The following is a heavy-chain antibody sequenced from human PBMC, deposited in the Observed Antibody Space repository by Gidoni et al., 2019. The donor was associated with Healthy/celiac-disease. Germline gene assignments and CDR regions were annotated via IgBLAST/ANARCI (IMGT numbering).Heavy chain of an antibody. D-gene: IGHD6-13*01. CDR3: ARGRDSSSWYGLGYYFDY. CDR2: IGTAGDP. V-gene: IGHV3-13*05. J-gene: IGHJ4*02. CDR1: GFTFSRYD. Sequence: EVQLVESGGGLVQPGGSLRLSCAASGFTFSRYDMHWVRQATGKGLEWVSAIGTAGDPYYPGSVKGRFTISRENAKNSLYLQMNSLRAGDTAVYYCARGRDSSSWYGLGYYFDYWGQGTLVTVSS.